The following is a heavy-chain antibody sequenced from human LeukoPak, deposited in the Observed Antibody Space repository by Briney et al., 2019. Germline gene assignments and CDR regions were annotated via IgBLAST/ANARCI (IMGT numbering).Heavy chain of an antibody. D-gene: IGHD3-22*01. Sequence: SETLSLTCTVSGDSISSYSWTWIRQPPGKGLEWIGYIYYSGSTNYNPSLKSRVTISVDTSKNQFSLKLSSVTAADTAVYYCARGDPYYCDIDGYYPFDYWGQGTLVTVSS. CDR1: GDSISSYS. J-gene: IGHJ4*02. CDR2: IYYSGST. V-gene: IGHV4-59*08. CDR3: ARGDPYYCDIDGYYPFDY.